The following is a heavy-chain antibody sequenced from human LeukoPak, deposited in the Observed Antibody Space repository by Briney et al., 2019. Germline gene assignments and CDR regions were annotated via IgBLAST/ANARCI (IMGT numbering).Heavy chain of an antibody. J-gene: IGHJ4*02. V-gene: IGHV3-23*01. CDR3: AKDQVWLDYDILTGYYKD. CDR2: ISGSGGST. D-gene: IGHD3-9*01. Sequence: GGSLRLSCAASGFTFSSYAMSWVRQAPGKGLEWVSAISGSGGSTYYAGSVKGRFTISRDNSKNTLYLQMNSLRAEDTAVYYCAKDQVWLDYDILTGYYKDWGQGTLVTVSS. CDR1: GFTFSSYA.